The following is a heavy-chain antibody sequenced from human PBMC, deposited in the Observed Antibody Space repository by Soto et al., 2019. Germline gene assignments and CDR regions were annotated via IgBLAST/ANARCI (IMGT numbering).Heavy chain of an antibody. D-gene: IGHD3-10*01. CDR2: IWYDGSNK. CDR1: GFTFSSYG. CDR3: ARADGMLWFGETDS. Sequence: QVQLVESGGGVVQPGRSLRLSCAASGFTFSSYGMHWVRQAPGKGLEWVAVIWYDGSNKYYADSVKGRFTISRDNSKNPLYLKMTSLRAEDTAVYYCARADGMLWFGETDSWGQGTLVTVSS. J-gene: IGHJ4*02. V-gene: IGHV3-33*01.